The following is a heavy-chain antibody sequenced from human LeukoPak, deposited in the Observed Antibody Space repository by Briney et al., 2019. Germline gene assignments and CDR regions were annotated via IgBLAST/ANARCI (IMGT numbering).Heavy chain of an antibody. CDR2: INQDGGEK. V-gene: IGHV3-7*01. D-gene: IGHD3-10*01. CDR3: ARDSAACRGCAFDL. CDR1: GFTFTTYY. J-gene: IGHJ3*01. Sequence: PGGALRLSCAASGFTFTTYYMSWVRQAPGKGVEGVANINQDGGEKNYVDSVKGGFTISRDNAKKSLFLQMNRLSAEDTAVYYCARDSAACRGCAFDLWGQGTVVTVSS.